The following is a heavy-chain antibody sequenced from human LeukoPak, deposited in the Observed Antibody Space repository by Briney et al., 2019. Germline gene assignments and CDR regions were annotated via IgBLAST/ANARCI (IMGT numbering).Heavy chain of an antibody. V-gene: IGHV1-46*01. CDR2: INPSGGST. J-gene: IGHJ3*02. CDR1: GYTFTSYY. D-gene: IGHD5-18*01. Sequence: ASVKVSFKASGYTFTSYYMHWVRQAPGQGLEWMGMINPSGGSTSYAQKFQGRVTMARDTSTSTVYMELSSLRSEDTAVYYCARGKIQLWSGQGNAFDIWGQGTMVTVSS. CDR3: ARGKIQLWSGQGNAFDI.